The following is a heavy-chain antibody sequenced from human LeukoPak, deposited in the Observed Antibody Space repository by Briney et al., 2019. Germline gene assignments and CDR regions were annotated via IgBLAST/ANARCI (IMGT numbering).Heavy chain of an antibody. Sequence: ASVTVSFKASGYTFTSYGISWVRQAPGQGLGWMGWISAYNGNTNYAQKLQGRVTMTTDTSTSTAYMELRSLRSDDTAVYYCARDRMIVVVIGLGHDAFDIWGQGTMVTVSS. J-gene: IGHJ3*02. D-gene: IGHD3-22*01. V-gene: IGHV1-18*01. CDR1: GYTFTSYG. CDR2: ISAYNGNT. CDR3: ARDRMIVVVIGLGHDAFDI.